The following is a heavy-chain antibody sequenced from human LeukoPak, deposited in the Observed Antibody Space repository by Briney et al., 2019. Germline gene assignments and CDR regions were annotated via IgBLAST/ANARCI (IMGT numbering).Heavy chain of an antibody. J-gene: IGHJ4*02. CDR2: INPNSGGT. D-gene: IGHD6-19*01. Sequence: ASVKVSCKASGYTFTGYYMHWVRQALGQGLEWMGWINPNSGGTNYAQKFQGWVTMTRDTSISTAYMELSRLRSDDTAVYYCARTPLEAVAGYFFDYWGQGTLVTVSS. CDR3: ARTPLEAVAGYFFDY. V-gene: IGHV1-2*04. CDR1: GYTFTGYY.